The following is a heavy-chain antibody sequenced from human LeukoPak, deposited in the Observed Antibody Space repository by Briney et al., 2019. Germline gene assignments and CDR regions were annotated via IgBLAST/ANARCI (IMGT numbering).Heavy chain of an antibody. V-gene: IGHV3-13*04. D-gene: IGHD2-21*02. CDR1: GFSFSSYD. CDR3: AKRDRPCSGDCSAPYYFDY. J-gene: IGHJ4*02. CDR2: IGRAGDT. Sequence: GGSLRLSCVASGFSFSSYDTQWVRQVKGKGLEWVSAIGRAGDTHYPDSVKGRFTISRDNSENTVYLQMSSLRAEDTAVYYCAKRDRPCSGDCSAPYYFDYWGPGTLVTVSS.